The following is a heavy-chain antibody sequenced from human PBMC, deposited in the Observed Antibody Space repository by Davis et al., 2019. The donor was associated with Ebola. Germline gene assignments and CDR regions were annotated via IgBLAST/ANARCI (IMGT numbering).Heavy chain of an antibody. Sequence: SVKVSCKASGGTFSSYAISWVRQAPGQGLEWMGRIIPILGIANYAQKLQGRVTMTTDTSTSTAYMELRSLRSDDTAVYYCARDGIVVAALDYWGQGTLVTVSS. J-gene: IGHJ4*02. CDR1: GGTFSSYA. CDR3: ARDGIVVAALDY. CDR2: IIPILGIA. D-gene: IGHD3-22*01. V-gene: IGHV1-69*04.